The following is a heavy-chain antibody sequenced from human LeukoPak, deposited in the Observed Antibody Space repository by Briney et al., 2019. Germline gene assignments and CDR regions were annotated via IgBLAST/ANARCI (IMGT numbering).Heavy chain of an antibody. D-gene: IGHD3-10*01. Sequence: SETLSLTCTVSGASISSYYWSWIRQPAGKGLEWIGRVYISGSTNYNPSLKSRVTMSVDTSKNQFSLELSSVTAADTAVYYCARASWGYYGSGSYFRWNYYFDYWGQGTLVTVSS. CDR2: VYISGST. V-gene: IGHV4-4*07. J-gene: IGHJ4*02. CDR1: GASISSYY. CDR3: ARASWGYYGSGSYFRWNYYFDY.